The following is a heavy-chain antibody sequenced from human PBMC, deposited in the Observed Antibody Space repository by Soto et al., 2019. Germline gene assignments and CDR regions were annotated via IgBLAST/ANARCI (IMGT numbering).Heavy chain of an antibody. V-gene: IGHV1-18*01. Sequence: ASVKVSFKASGYTFTSYGISWVRQAPGQGLEWMGWISAYNGNTNYAQKLQGRVTMTTDTSTSTAYMELRSLRSDDTAVYYCARGPHNQGSGWYRDYYYGMDVWGKGTTVTVSS. CDR3: ARGPHNQGSGWYRDYYYGMDV. D-gene: IGHD6-19*01. CDR1: GYTFTSYG. J-gene: IGHJ6*04. CDR2: ISAYNGNT.